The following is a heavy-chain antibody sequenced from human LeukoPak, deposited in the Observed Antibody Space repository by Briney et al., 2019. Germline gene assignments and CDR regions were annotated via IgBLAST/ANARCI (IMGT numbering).Heavy chain of an antibody. Sequence: SETLFLTCAFYGESFSGYYWSWIRQPPGKGLEWIGEINHSGSTNYNPSLKSRVTISVDTSKNQFSLKLSSVTAADTAVYYCARVSPTYAVTTNYFDYWGQGTLVTVSS. CDR2: INHSGST. CDR1: GESFSGYY. V-gene: IGHV4-34*01. CDR3: ARVSPTYAVTTNYFDY. D-gene: IGHD4-17*01. J-gene: IGHJ4*02.